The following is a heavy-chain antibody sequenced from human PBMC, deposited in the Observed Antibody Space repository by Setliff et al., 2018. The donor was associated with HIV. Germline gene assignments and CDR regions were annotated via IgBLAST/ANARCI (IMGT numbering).Heavy chain of an antibody. D-gene: IGHD5-18*01. CDR3: ARRQQLWLLYAFDI. J-gene: IGHJ3*02. Sequence: PSETLSLTCTVSGGSISSSCYYWGWIRQPPGKGLEWIGSIYYSGSTYYNPSLKSRVTISVETSKNQFSLKLSSVTAADTAVYYCARRQQLWLLYAFDIWGQGTMVTVSS. CDR2: IYYSGST. V-gene: IGHV4-39*01. CDR1: GGSISSSCYY.